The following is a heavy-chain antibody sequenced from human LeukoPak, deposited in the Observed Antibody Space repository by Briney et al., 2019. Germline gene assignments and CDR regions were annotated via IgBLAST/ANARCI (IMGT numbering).Heavy chain of an antibody. CDR1: GFTFSSYA. J-gene: IGHJ4*02. CDR2: ISYDGSNK. CDR3: AKDPNSSGWYGGAY. Sequence: PGRSLRLSCAASGFTFSSYAMHWVRQAPGKGLEWVAVISYDGSNKYYADSVKGRLTISRDNSKNTLYLQMNSLRAEDTAVYYCAKDPNSSGWYGGAYWGQGTLVTVSS. V-gene: IGHV3-30*04. D-gene: IGHD6-19*01.